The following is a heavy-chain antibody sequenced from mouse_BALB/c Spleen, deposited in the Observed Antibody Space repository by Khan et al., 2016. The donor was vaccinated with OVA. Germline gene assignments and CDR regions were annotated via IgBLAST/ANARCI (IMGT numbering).Heavy chain of an antibody. CDR1: GYTFTKYG. J-gene: IGHJ3*01. CDR3: ARSPYYKYDGLAY. Sequence: QIQLVQSGPELKKPGETVKISCRTSGYTFTKYGMNWVNQAPGKGLKWMGWIDTNTGEPTYAEEFKGRFAFSLETSASTAYLQINNLKDEDTDTFFCARSPYYKYDGLAYWGQGTQVTVSA. CDR2: IDTNTGEP. V-gene: IGHV9-3*02. D-gene: IGHD2-14*01.